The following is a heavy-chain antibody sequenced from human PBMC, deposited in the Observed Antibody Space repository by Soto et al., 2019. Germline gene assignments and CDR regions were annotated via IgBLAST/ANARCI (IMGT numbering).Heavy chain of an antibody. Sequence: PGGSLRLSCAASGFTFSSYWKSWVRQAPGKGLEWVANIKQDGSEKYYVDSVKGRFTISRDNAKNSLYLQMNSLRAEDTAVYYCAKVRRHGSGSYSKTKPNNYYYYGMDVWGQGTTVTVSS. D-gene: IGHD3-10*01. CDR1: GFTFSSYW. J-gene: IGHJ6*02. CDR3: AKVRRHGSGSYSKTKPNNYYYYGMDV. V-gene: IGHV3-7*05. CDR2: IKQDGSEK.